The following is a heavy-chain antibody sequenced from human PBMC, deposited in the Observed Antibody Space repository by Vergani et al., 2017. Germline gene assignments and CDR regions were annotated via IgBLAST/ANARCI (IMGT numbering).Heavy chain of an antibody. D-gene: IGHD3-22*01. J-gene: IGHJ4*02. CDR3: ARLSYDTTPYLQGGYDC. CDR1: DSPFTNLP. V-gene: IGHV3-23*01. CDR2: ISGHGDRT. Sequence: EVHLLESGGGQVGAGGSLRLSCEAWDSPFTNLPMTWSPQISGKGLEWVAEISGHGDRTYYADSVKGRFTISRDNSKNTVYLQMNSLRAEDTAVYYCARLSYDTTPYLQGGYDCWGQGTLVSVSS.